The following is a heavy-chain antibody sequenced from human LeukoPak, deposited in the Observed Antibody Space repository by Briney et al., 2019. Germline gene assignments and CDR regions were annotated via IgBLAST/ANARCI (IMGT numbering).Heavy chain of an antibody. CDR1: GYTLTSYG. V-gene: IGHV1-18*01. Sequence: ASVKVSCKASGYTLTSYGISWVRQAPGQGLEWMGWISAYNGNTNYAQKLQGRVTMTTDTSTSTAYMELRSLRSDDTAVYYCARDDSSGPRSYYYYYYGMDVWGQGTTVTVSS. D-gene: IGHD3-22*01. CDR3: ARDDSSGPRSYYYYYYGMDV. J-gene: IGHJ6*02. CDR2: ISAYNGNT.